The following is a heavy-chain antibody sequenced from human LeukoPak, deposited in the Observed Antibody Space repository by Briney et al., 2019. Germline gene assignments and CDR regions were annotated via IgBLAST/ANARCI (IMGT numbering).Heavy chain of an antibody. Sequence: GSLRLSCAASGFTFSSYAMIWVRQPPGKGLEWIGEINHSGSTNYNPSLKSRVTISVDTSKNQFSLKLSSVTAADTAVYYCARGTGRYDYVWGSYRYPPHFDYWGQGTLVTVSS. D-gene: IGHD3-16*02. CDR1: GFTFSSYA. CDR2: INHSGST. CDR3: ARGTGRYDYVWGSYRYPPHFDY. V-gene: IGHV4-34*01. J-gene: IGHJ4*02.